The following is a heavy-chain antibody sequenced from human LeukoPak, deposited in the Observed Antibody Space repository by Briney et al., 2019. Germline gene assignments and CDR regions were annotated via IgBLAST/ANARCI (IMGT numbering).Heavy chain of an antibody. CDR2: IIPIFGTA. CDR3: ARGGIAAAGSFDY. CDR1: GGTFSSYA. J-gene: IGHJ4*02. V-gene: IGHV1-69*01. Sequence: ASVKVSCKASGGTFSSYAISWVRQAPGQGLEWMGGIIPIFGTANHAQKFQGRVTITADESTSTAYMELSSLRSEDTAVYYCARGGIAAAGSFDYWGQGTLVTVSS. D-gene: IGHD6-13*01.